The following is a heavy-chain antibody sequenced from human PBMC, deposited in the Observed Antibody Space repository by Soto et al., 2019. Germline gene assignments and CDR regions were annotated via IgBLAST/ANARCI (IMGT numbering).Heavy chain of an antibody. CDR2: IYYSGST. Sequence: QLQLQESGPGLVKPSETLSLTCTVSGGSISSSSYYWGWIRQPPGKGLEWIGSIYYSGSTYYNPSLRSRVTISVDTSKNQFSLKLSSVTAADTAVYYCARRARPMGCSGGSCYDTSFDYWGQGTLVTVSS. V-gene: IGHV4-39*01. CDR1: GGSISSSSYY. D-gene: IGHD2-15*01. J-gene: IGHJ4*02. CDR3: ARRARPMGCSGGSCYDTSFDY.